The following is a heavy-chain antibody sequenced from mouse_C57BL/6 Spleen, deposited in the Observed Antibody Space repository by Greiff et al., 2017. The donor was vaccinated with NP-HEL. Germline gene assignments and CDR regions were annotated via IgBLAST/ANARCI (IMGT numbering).Heavy chain of an antibody. CDR3: GRSGYGNYEFAD. D-gene: IGHD2-1*01. J-gene: IGHJ3*01. V-gene: IGHV1-72*01. CDR2: IDPTSGGT. CDR1: GYTFTNYW. Sequence: VQLQQPGAEVVKPGASVKLSCKASGYTFTNYWMHWVKQRPGRGLEWIGRIDPTSGGTKYNEKFKSKATLTVDKPSSTAYMQLSSLTSEDSAVYYCGRSGYGNYEFADWGQGTLVTVSA.